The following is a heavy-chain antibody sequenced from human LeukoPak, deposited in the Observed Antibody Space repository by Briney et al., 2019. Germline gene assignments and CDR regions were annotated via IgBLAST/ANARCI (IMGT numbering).Heavy chain of an antibody. CDR1: GGTFSSYA. CDR2: IIPILGIA. Sequence: GSSVKVSCKASGGTFSSYAISWVRQAPGQGLEWMGRIIPILGIADCAQKFQGRVTITADKSTSTAYMELSSLRAEDTAVYYCARDSKEVVTAGNAFDIWGQGTLVTVSS. D-gene: IGHD3-22*01. J-gene: IGHJ3*02. V-gene: IGHV1-69*04. CDR3: ARDSKEVVTAGNAFDI.